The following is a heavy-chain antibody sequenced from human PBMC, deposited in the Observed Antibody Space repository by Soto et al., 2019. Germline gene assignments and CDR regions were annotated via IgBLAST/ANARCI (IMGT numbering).Heavy chain of an antibody. CDR2: ISTSGGGT. CDR3: AKFSGSSYYDSSGNH. CDR1: GFTFSSYA. Sequence: GGSLRLSCAASGFTFSSYAMSWVRQAPGKGLEWLSAISTSGGGTYYADSVKGRFTISRDNSKNTLYLQMNSLRAEDTAVYYSAKFSGSSYYDSSGNHWGKETLVTVP. J-gene: IGHJ5*02. D-gene: IGHD3-22*01. V-gene: IGHV3-23*01.